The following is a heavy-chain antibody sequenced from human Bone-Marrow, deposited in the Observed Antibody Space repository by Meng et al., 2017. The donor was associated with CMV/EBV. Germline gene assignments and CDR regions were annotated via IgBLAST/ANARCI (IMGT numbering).Heavy chain of an antibody. Sequence: QLQPQGSGPGLVKPSETLSLTCTVSGGSISSSSYYWGWIRQPPGKGLEWIGTIYYSGSTYYNPSLKSRVTISVDTSKNQFSLKLSSVTAADTAVYYCARSWEGQQPIDYWGQGTLVTVSS. D-gene: IGHD6-13*01. CDR3: ARSWEGQQPIDY. V-gene: IGHV4-39*07. CDR2: IYYSGST. CDR1: GGSISSSSYY. J-gene: IGHJ4*02.